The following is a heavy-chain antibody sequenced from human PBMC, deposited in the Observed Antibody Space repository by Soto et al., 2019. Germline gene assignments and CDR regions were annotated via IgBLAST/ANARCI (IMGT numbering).Heavy chain of an antibody. V-gene: IGHV4-30-4*01. CDR1: GGSISSGDCY. CDR3: AREGRFLQCLSAFDS. J-gene: IGHJ4*02. CDR2: IYYSGST. D-gene: IGHD3-3*01. Sequence: TLSLTCTVSGGSISSGDCYWSWIRQPPGKGLEWIGYIYYSGSTYYNPPLKSRVTISVDTSKNQFSLKLSSVTAADTAVYYCAREGRFLQCLSAFDSLGQRILRSVSS.